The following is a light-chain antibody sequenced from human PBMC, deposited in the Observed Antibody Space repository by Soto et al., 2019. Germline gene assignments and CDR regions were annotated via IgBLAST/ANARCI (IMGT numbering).Light chain of an antibody. V-gene: IGKV1-39*01. CDR1: QSISNY. CDR2: AAS. Sequence: DIQMTQSPSSLSASVGDRVTITCRASQSISNYLNWYQQKPGKAPKLLIYAASNLQSGVTSRFSGSGSGTDFTLTISSLQPEDFATYSCQQSYTTLFTFGPGTNVDIK. J-gene: IGKJ3*01. CDR3: QQSYTTLFT.